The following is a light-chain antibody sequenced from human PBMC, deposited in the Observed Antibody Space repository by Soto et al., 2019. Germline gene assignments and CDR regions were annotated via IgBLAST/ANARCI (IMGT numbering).Light chain of an antibody. CDR1: QSISSY. V-gene: IGKV1-39*01. Sequence: IQMTQSPSSLSASVGDIVTITCRASQSISSYLNWYQQKPGKAPKLLIYAASSLQSGVPSRFSGSGSGTDFTLTISSLQPEDFATYSCQQSYSTPITFGQGTRLEIK. J-gene: IGKJ5*01. CDR3: QQSYSTPIT. CDR2: AAS.